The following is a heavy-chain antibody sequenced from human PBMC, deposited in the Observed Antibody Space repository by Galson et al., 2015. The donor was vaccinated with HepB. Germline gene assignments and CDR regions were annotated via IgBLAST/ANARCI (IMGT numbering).Heavy chain of an antibody. J-gene: IGHJ6*03. CDR2: IYYSGST. D-gene: IGHD6-13*01. Sequence: ETLSLTCTVSGGSVSSGSFYWSWVRQPPAKGLEWIGYIYYSGSTNYNPSLKSRVTISIDASKNQFSLKLSSVTAADTAVYYCARNPKIAPASYYYMDVWGKGTTVTVSS. CDR3: ARNPKIAPASYYYMDV. V-gene: IGHV4-61*01. CDR1: GGSVSSGSFY.